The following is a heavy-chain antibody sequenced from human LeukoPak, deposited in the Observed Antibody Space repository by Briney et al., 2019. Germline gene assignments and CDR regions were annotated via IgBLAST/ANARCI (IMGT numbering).Heavy chain of an antibody. CDR1: GGSFSGYY. D-gene: IGHD3-22*01. CDR3: AREGSYYYDSSGYFNQRAFDI. Sequence: SETLSLTCAVYGGSFSGYYWSWIRQPPGKGLEWIGEINHSGSTNYNPSLKSRVTISVDTSKNQFSLKLSSVTAADTAVYYCAREGSYYYDSSGYFNQRAFDIWGQGTMVTVSS. J-gene: IGHJ3*02. V-gene: IGHV4-34*01. CDR2: INHSGST.